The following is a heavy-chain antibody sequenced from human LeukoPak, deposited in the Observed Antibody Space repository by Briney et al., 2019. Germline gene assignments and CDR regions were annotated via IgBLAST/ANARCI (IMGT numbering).Heavy chain of an antibody. CDR3: ARSQNYYGSGDY. Sequence: PSETLSLTCAVSGGSISSSNWWSWVRQPPGKGLEWIGEIYHSGSTNYNPSLKSRVTIAVDKSKNQFSLKLSSVTAPDPAVYYCARSQNYYGSGDYWSQGTLVPVSS. D-gene: IGHD3-10*01. V-gene: IGHV4-4*02. CDR2: IYHSGST. J-gene: IGHJ4*02. CDR1: GGSISSSNW.